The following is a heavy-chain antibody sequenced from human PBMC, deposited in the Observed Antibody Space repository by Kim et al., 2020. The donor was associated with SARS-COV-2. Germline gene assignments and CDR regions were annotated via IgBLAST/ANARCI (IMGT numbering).Heavy chain of an antibody. V-gene: IGHV3-21*01. CDR3: ARYGGYDSGGWARSWYF. Sequence: GGSLRLSCAASGFTFNSYSMNWVRQAPGKGLEWVSSTSSGSNYIYYADSVKGRFTISRDNARNSLFLHMNSLRAEDTAVYYCARYGGYDSGGWARSWYF. J-gene: IGHJ2*01. D-gene: IGHD5-12*01. CDR2: TSSGSNYI. CDR1: GFTFNSYS.